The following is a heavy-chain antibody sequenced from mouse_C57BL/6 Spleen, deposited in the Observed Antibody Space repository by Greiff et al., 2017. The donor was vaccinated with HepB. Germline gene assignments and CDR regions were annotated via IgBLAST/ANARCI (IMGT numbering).Heavy chain of an antibody. CDR3: ARGGVITTVVATNYYAMDY. D-gene: IGHD1-1*01. J-gene: IGHJ4*01. V-gene: IGHV2-2*01. CDR1: GFSLTSYG. CDR2: IWSGGST. Sequence: VQLVESGPGLVQPSQSLSITCTVSGFSLTSYGVHWVRQSPGKGLEWLGVIWSGGSTDYNAAFKSRLSISKDNSKSQVFFKMNSLQSDDTAIYYCARGGVITTVVATNYYAMDYWGQGTSVTVSS.